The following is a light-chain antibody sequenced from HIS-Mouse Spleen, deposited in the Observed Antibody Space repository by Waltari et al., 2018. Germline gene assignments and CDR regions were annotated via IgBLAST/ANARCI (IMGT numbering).Light chain of an antibody. V-gene: IGLV3-19*01. CDR2: EDS. Sequence: SSELTQDPAVSVAVGQTVRITCQGDSLRSYYASWYQQKPGQAPGLVIYEDSKRPSGIPERFSGSSSGTMATLTISGAQVEDEADYYCYSTDSSGNHRVFGGGTKLTVL. CDR1: SLRSYY. J-gene: IGLJ2*01. CDR3: YSTDSSGNHRV.